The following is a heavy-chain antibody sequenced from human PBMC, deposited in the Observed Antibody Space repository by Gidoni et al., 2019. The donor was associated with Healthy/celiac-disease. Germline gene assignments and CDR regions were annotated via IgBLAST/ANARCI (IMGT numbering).Heavy chain of an antibody. D-gene: IGHD2-2*01. Sequence: QVQLQQWGAGLLKPSETLSLTCAVYGGSFSGYYWSWIRQPPGKGLEWIGEINHSGSTNYNPARKSRVTISVDTSKNQFSLKLSSVTAADTAVYYCARGICSSTSCYEGGVDPWGQGTLVTVSS. CDR3: ARGICSSTSCYEGGVDP. J-gene: IGHJ5*02. CDR1: GGSFSGYY. V-gene: IGHV4-34*01. CDR2: INHSGST.